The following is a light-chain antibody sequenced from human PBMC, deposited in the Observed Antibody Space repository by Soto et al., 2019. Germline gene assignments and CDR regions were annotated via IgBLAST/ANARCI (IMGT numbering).Light chain of an antibody. CDR1: QGIRNN. V-gene: IGKV1-27*01. J-gene: IGKJ3*01. CDR2: AAS. CDR3: QKYYSVPFT. Sequence: DIQMTQSPPSLSASAGDTITITCRASQGIRNNLAWYRQKPGNVPELLIYAASTLHSGVPSRFSGRGSGTDFTLTISSLQPEDVATYYCQKYYSVPFTFGPGTKVEIK.